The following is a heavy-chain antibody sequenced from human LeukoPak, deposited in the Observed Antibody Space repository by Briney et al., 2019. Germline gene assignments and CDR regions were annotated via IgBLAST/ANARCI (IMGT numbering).Heavy chain of an antibody. CDR1: GGSFSGYY. CDR3: ARGLVVVAATPYNWFDP. D-gene: IGHD2-15*01. Sequence: PSETLPLTCAVYGGSFSGYYWSWIRQPPGKGLEWIGEINHSGSTNYNPSLKSRVTISVDTSKNQFSLKLSSVTAADTAVYYCARGLVVVAATPYNWFDPWGQGTLVTVSS. J-gene: IGHJ5*02. CDR2: INHSGST. V-gene: IGHV4-34*01.